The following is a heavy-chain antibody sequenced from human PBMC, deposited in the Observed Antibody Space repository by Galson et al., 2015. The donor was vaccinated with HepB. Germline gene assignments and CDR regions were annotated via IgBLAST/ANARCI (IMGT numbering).Heavy chain of an antibody. V-gene: IGHV1-18*04. CDR2: ISAYNGNT. Sequence: QSGAEVKKPGESLKISCKASGYTFTSYGISWVRQAPGRGLEWMGWISAYNGNTNYAQKLQGRVTMTTDTSTSTAYMELRSLRSDDTAVYYCARDPGPWDYYDSSGYPSPPADPRQFDYWGQGTLVTVSS. D-gene: IGHD3-22*01. CDR1: GYTFTSYG. CDR3: ARDPGPWDYYDSSGYPSPPADPRQFDY. J-gene: IGHJ4*02.